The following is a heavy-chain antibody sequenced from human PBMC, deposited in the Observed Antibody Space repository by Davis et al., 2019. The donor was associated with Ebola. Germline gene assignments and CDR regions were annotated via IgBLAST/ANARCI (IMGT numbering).Heavy chain of an antibody. V-gene: IGHV3-7*03. J-gene: IGHJ1*01. CDR2: IKQDGSEK. D-gene: IGHD4-17*01. CDR1: GFTFSSYW. Sequence: GESLKISCVASGFTFSSYWMSWVRQAPGKGLEWVANIKQDGSEKYYVDSVKGRFTISRDNSKNTLNLQMNSLRAEDTAIYYCAKLDYNDSYFQDWGQGTLVTVSS. CDR3: AKLDYNDSYFQD.